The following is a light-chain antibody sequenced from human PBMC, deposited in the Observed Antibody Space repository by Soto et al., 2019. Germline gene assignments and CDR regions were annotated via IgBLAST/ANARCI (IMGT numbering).Light chain of an antibody. V-gene: IGKV1-5*03. Sequence: IQMPQSPSTLSASVGDRGTITCRASQSISTWLSWYQQKPGKAPKLLIYKASTLQGGVPSRFSGSGSGTEFTLTISSLQPDDFATYYCQQYNSYWTFGQGTKVDIK. CDR2: KAS. J-gene: IGKJ1*01. CDR3: QQYNSYWT. CDR1: QSISTW.